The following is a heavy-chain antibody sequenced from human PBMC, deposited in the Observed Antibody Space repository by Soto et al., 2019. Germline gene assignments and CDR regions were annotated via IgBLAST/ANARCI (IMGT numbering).Heavy chain of an antibody. CDR1: GESISSSSSY. D-gene: IGHD2-21*02. CDR2: IYYSGRT. Sequence: TLSLTCIVSGESISSSSSYWGWIRQPPGKGLEWIGSIYYSGRTYYNPSFKSRVTISIDTSKSQFSLKLSSVTATDTAVYYCARQRTTVVTQAYFDHWGQGALVTVSS. CDR3: ARQRTTVVTQAYFDH. J-gene: IGHJ4*02. V-gene: IGHV4-39*01.